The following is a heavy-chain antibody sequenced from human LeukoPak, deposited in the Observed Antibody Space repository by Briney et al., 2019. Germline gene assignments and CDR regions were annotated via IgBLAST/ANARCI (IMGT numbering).Heavy chain of an antibody. J-gene: IGHJ5*02. Sequence: KASETLSLPCTLSGGPISSGDYYWSWIRQPPGKGLAWIGYIYYSGSTYYNRSLKSRVTISVDTSKNQFSLKLSSGTAADTAVYCCARGTTDWFDPWGQGTLVTVSS. CDR3: ARGTTDWFDP. CDR2: IYYSGST. V-gene: IGHV4-30-4*01. CDR1: GGPISSGDYY. D-gene: IGHD1-7*01.